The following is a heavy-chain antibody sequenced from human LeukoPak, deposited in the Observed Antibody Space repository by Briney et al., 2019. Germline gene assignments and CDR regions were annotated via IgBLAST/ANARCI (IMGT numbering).Heavy chain of an antibody. Sequence: PGGSLRLSCAASGFTFSGYGLHWVRQAPGKGLEWVAVTSFDGSNKYYADSVQGRFTISRDNSKNTPYLQMNSLRAEDAAVYYCATERGVGAPNWFDPWGQGTLVTVSS. V-gene: IGHV3-30*03. CDR1: GFTFSGYG. D-gene: IGHD1-26*01. CDR2: TSFDGSNK. J-gene: IGHJ5*02. CDR3: ATERGVGAPNWFDP.